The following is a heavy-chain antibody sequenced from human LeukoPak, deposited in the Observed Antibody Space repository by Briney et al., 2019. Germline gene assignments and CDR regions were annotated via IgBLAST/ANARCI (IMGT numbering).Heavy chain of an antibody. CDR3: AKCSTSRSFGEAYCYHMDV. V-gene: IGHV4-34*01. Sequence: SETLSLTCAVYGGSFSGYYYWSWIRPPPGKGLEWIGEIDHSGSTNYNPSLKSRLTISVDTSKNQFSLRLNSVTAADTAVYFSAKCSTSRSFGEAYCYHMDVWGKGTTVTVSS. CDR1: GGSFSGYYY. CDR2: IDHSGST. D-gene: IGHD3-10*01. J-gene: IGHJ6*03.